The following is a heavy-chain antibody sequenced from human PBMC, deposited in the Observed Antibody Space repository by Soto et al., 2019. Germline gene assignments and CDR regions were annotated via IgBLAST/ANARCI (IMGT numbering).Heavy chain of an antibody. CDR2: IAYDGSNK. J-gene: IGHJ6*02. CDR1: GFTFSNYA. V-gene: IGHV3-30-3*01. CDR3: ARGDREDIAVVVGARPGEYGIDI. D-gene: IGHD2-15*01. Sequence: GGSLRLSCAASGFTFSNYAMHWVRQAPGKGLECLAVIAYDGSNKFYRDSVKGRFTISRDNSKNTLYLHMNSLRSEDTALYYCARGDREDIAVVVGARPGEYGIDIWGQGTTVTVSS.